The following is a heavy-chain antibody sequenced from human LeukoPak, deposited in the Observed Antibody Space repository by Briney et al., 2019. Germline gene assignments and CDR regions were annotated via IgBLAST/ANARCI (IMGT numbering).Heavy chain of an antibody. Sequence: PSETLSLTCAVYGGSFSGYYWSWIRQPPGKGLEWIGEINHSGSTNYNPSLKSRVTISVDTSKNQFSLKLSSVTAADTAVYYCARLKVVPAAPSWYFDLWGRGTLVTVSS. CDR1: GGSFSGYY. D-gene: IGHD2-2*01. V-gene: IGHV4-34*01. CDR2: INHSGST. CDR3: ARLKVVPAAPSWYFDL. J-gene: IGHJ2*01.